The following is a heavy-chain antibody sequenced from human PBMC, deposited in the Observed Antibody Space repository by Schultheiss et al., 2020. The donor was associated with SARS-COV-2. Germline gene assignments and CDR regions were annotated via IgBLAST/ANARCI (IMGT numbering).Heavy chain of an antibody. V-gene: IGHV3-15*01. D-gene: IGHD6-19*01. J-gene: IGHJ4*02. CDR3: AKEAGYSSGWPDY. CDR1: GFTFSKAW. CDR2: IKSKGDGGTT. Sequence: GESLKISCAASGFTFSKAWMSWVRQAPGKGPEWVGHIKSKGDGGTTDYAAPVKGRFTISREDSKNTLYLQMNSLKTEDTAVYYCAKEAGYSSGWPDYWGQGTLVTVAS.